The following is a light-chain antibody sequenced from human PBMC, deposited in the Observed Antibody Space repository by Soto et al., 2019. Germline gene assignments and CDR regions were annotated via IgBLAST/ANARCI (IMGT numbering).Light chain of an antibody. CDR2: AAS. J-gene: IGKJ2*01. V-gene: IGKV3-15*01. CDR1: QSVSSK. Sequence: EIVMTQSPATLSVSPGARATLSCRASQSVSSKLAWYQQKPGQAPRLLIYAASTRATGIPARFSGSGSGTEFTLTITSLQSEDFAVYYCQQYSNWPPYTFGQGTKLEIK. CDR3: QQYSNWPPYT.